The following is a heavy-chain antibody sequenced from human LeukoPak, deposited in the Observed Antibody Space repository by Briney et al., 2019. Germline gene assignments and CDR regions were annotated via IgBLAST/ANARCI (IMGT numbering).Heavy chain of an antibody. D-gene: IGHD2-2*02. V-gene: IGHV3-7*01. CDR1: GFTFSSYW. CDR2: IKQDGSEK. CDR3: AREVYCSSTSCYTGYFQH. Sequence: GGSLRLSCAASGFTFSSYWMSWVRQAPGKGLEWLAHIKQDGSEKYYVDSVKGRFTISRDNAKNSLYLQMNSLRAEDTAVYYCAREVYCSSTSCYTGYFQHWGQGTLVTVSS. J-gene: IGHJ1*01.